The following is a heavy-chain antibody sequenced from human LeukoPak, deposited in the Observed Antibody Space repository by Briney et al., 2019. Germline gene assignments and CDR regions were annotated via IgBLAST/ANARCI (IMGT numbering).Heavy chain of an antibody. J-gene: IGHJ4*02. CDR3: ATPKLKYGSGSYYTD. CDR1: GYTFTGYY. V-gene: IGHV1-2*02. Sequence: GSSVKVSCKASGYTFTGYYMHWVRQAPGQGLEWMGWINPNSGGTNYAQKFQGRVTMTRDTSISTAYMELSRLRSDDTAVYYCATPKLKYGSGSYYTDWGQGTLVTVSS. D-gene: IGHD3-10*01. CDR2: INPNSGGT.